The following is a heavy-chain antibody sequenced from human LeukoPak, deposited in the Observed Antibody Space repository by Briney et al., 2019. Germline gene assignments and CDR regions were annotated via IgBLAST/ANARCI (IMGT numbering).Heavy chain of an antibody. CDR2: IKTDASEK. CDR1: GFTFSSSG. D-gene: IGHD4-11*01. Sequence: GGSLRLSCAASGFTFSSSGMHWVRQAPGKGLEWVANIKTDASEKYYADSVKGRFTISRDNAKMSLYLQMNSLRVEDTAVYYCATYSTRNAREFQSWGQGTLVTVSS. J-gene: IGHJ1*01. CDR3: ATYSTRNAREFQS. V-gene: IGHV3-7*01.